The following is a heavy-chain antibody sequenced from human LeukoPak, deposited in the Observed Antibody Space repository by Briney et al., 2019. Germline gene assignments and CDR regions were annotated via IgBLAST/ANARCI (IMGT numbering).Heavy chain of an antibody. Sequence: VASVKVSCKTSGYTFTAYYMHWVRQAPGQGLEWLGVINPSGGGTSYAPKFQGRVTMTRDTSTSTVYMELSSLRSEDTAVYYCARDPNKSRTQYQVLLVRWFDPWGQGTLVTVSS. V-gene: IGHV1-46*01. D-gene: IGHD2-2*01. CDR3: ARDPNKSRTQYQVLLVRWFDP. CDR1: GYTFTAYY. J-gene: IGHJ5*02. CDR2: INPSGGGT.